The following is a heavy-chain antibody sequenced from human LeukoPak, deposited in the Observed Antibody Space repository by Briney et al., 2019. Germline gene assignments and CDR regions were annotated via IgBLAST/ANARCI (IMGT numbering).Heavy chain of an antibody. J-gene: IGHJ5*02. CDR2: INPNSGGT. D-gene: IGHD5-12*01. CDR3: ARDAHNGYEFHDWFDP. CDR1: GYTFTDYY. V-gene: IGHV1-2*02. Sequence: ASVKVSCKASGYTFTDYYIHWVRQAPGQGLEWMGWINPNSGGTKYAQKFQGRVTMTTNTSISTAYMEMSRLTSDDTAVYYCARDAHNGYEFHDWFDPWGQGALVTVSS.